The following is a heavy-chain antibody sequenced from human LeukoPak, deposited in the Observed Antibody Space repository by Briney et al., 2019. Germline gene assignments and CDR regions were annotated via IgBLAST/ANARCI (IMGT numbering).Heavy chain of an antibody. J-gene: IGHJ3*02. CDR3: AKGRGFDI. CDR2: IEQDRSER. CDR1: GFTFSFYW. V-gene: IGHV3-7*01. Sequence: GGSLRLSCAASGFTFSFYWMSWVRQAPGKGLEWVANIEQDRSERYSVDSVKGRFTISRDNAKNSLYLQMNSLRAEDTAVYYCAKGRGFDIWGQGTMVTVSS.